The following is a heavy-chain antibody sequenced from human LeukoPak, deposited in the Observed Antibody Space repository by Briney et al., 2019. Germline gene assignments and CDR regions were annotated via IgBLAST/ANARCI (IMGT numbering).Heavy chain of an antibody. CDR1: GFTFSSYA. Sequence: GGSLRLSCAASGFTFSSYAMSWARQAPGKGLEWVSAISGSGGSTYYADSVKGRFTISRDNSKNTLYLQMNSLRAEDTAVYYCAKGGGYASSPFDYWGQGTLVTVSS. CDR2: ISGSGGST. CDR3: AKGGGYASSPFDY. D-gene: IGHD3-16*01. V-gene: IGHV3-23*01. J-gene: IGHJ4*02.